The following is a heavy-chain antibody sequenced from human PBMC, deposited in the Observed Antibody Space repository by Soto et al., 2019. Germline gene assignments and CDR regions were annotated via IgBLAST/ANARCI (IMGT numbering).Heavy chain of an antibody. D-gene: IGHD6-19*01. CDR1: GDSVSSNSAA. CDR2: TYYRSKWYN. V-gene: IGHV6-1*01. CDR3: ARDKGIAVAGTRSYYYDYMDV. J-gene: IGHJ6*03. Sequence: SQTLSLTCAISGDSVSSNSAAWNWIRQSPSRGLEWLGRTYYRSKWYNDYAVSVKSRITINPDTSKNQFSLQLNSVTPEDTAVYYCARDKGIAVAGTRSYYYDYMDVWGKGTTVTVSS.